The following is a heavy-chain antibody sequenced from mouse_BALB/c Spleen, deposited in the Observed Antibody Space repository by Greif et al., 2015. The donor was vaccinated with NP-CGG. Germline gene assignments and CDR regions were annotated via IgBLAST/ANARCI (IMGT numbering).Heavy chain of an antibody. D-gene: IGHD1-1*01. CDR3: ARDYYGSSYAMDY. Sequence: EVHLVESGGGLVKPGGSLKLSCAASGFTFSDYYMYWVRRTPEKRLEWVATISDGGSYTYYPDSVKGRFTISRDNAKNNLYLQMSSLKSEDTAMYYCARDYYGSSYAMDYWGQGTSVTVSS. CDR1: GFTFSDYY. J-gene: IGHJ4*01. CDR2: ISDGGSYT. V-gene: IGHV5-4*02.